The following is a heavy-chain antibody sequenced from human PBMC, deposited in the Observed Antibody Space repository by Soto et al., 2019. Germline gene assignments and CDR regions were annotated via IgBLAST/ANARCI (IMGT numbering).Heavy chain of an antibody. CDR2: SNSDGSST. V-gene: IGHV3-74*01. J-gene: IGHJ5*02. CDR3: ARVRIAARNWFDP. CDR1: GFTCSSYL. D-gene: IGHD6-6*01. Sequence: WGPLIRSAPASGFTCSSYLTHWVGQAPSKGLVWVSRSNSDGSSTSYADPVKGRLTISRDNDKNTLYLQMNSLRAEDTAVYYCARVRIAARNWFDPWGQGTMVTVSS.